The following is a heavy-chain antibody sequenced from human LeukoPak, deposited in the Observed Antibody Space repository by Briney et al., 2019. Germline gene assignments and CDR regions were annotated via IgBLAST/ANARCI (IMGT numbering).Heavy chain of an antibody. V-gene: IGHV3-23*01. CDR2: ISGSGGST. CDR3: AKRTTHNSGSYYNWFDP. CDR1: GCTFSSYA. J-gene: IGHJ5*02. D-gene: IGHD1-26*01. Sequence: GGSLRLSCAASGCTFSSYAMSWVRQAQGKGLEWVSAISGSGGSTYYADSVKGRFTISRDNSKNTLYLQMNSLRAEGTAVYYCAKRTTHNSGSYYNWFDPWGQGTLVTVSS.